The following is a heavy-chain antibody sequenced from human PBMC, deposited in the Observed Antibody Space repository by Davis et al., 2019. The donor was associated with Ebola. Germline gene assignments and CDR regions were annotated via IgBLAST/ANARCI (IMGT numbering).Heavy chain of an antibody. J-gene: IGHJ5*02. D-gene: IGHD5-24*01. Sequence: GESLKIFCAASGFTFSSYGMHWVRQAPGKGLEWVAVIWYDGSNKHYADSVKGRFTISRDNSKNTLYLQMNSLRAEDTAVYCCARDDWGLQSFDPWGQGTLVTVSS. V-gene: IGHV3-33*01. CDR1: GFTFSSYG. CDR2: IWYDGSNK. CDR3: ARDDWGLQSFDP.